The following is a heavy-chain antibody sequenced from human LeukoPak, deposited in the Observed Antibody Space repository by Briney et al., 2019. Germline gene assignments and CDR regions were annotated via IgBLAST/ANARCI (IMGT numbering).Heavy chain of an antibody. CDR3: ARGDDILTGTIGGGDV. CDR2: INHSGST. D-gene: IGHD3-9*01. Sequence: PSETLSLTCAAYGGSFSGYYWSWIRQPPGKGLEWIGEINHSGSTNYNPSLKSRVTISVDTSKNQFSLKLSSVTAADTAVYYCARGDDILTGTIGGGDVWGQGTTVTVSS. V-gene: IGHV4-34*01. CDR1: GGSFSGYY. J-gene: IGHJ6*02.